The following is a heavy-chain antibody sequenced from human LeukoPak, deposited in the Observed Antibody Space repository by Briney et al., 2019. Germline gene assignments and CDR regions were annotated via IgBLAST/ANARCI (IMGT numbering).Heavy chain of an antibody. CDR3: ARGVYDILTGYLSYYFDY. D-gene: IGHD3-9*01. CDR1: GFTFSSYA. CDR2: ISYDGSNK. J-gene: IGHJ4*02. Sequence: GGSLRLSCAASGFTFSSYAMHWVRQAPGKGLEWVAVISYDGSNKYYADSVKGRFTISRDNSKNTLYLQMNSLRAGDTAAYYCARGVYDILTGYLSYYFDYWGQGTLVTVSS. V-gene: IGHV3-30*04.